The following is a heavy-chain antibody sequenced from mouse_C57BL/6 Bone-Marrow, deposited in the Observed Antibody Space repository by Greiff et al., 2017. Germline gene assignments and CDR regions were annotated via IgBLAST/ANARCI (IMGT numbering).Heavy chain of an antibody. CDR2: ISDGGSYT. J-gene: IGHJ4*01. V-gene: IGHV5-4*01. CDR1: GFTFSSYA. Sequence: EVKLMESGGGLVKPGGSLKLSCAASGFTFSSYAMSWVRQTPEKRLEWVATISDGGSYTYYPDNVKGRFTISRDNAKNNLYLQMSHLKSEDTAMYYCARDYDDGYYAMDYWGQGTSVTVSS. CDR3: ARDYDDGYYAMDY. D-gene: IGHD2-12*01.